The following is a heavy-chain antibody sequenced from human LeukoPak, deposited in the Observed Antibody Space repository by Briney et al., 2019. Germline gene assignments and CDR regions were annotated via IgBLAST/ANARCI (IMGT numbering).Heavy chain of an antibody. J-gene: IGHJ4*02. CDR2: IRYDGSNK. Sequence: GGSLRLSCAASGFTFSSYGMHWVRQAPGKGLEWVAFIRYDGSNKYYADSVKGRFTISRDNSKNTLYLQMNSLRAEDTAVYHCAKGPGFTMVREFDYWAQGTLVTVSS. D-gene: IGHD3-10*01. CDR3: AKGPGFTMVREFDY. V-gene: IGHV3-30*02. CDR1: GFTFSSYG.